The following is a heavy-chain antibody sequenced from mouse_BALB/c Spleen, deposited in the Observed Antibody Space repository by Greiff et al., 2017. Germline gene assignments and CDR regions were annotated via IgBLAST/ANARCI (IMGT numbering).Heavy chain of an antibody. CDR1: GYTFTSYW. CDR2: IDPANGNT. V-gene: IGHV14-3*02. CDR3: ARQLGLRFAY. D-gene: IGHD3-1*01. Sequence: EVQLQQSGAELAKPGASVKMSCKASGYTFTSYWMHWVKQRPEQGLEWIGRIDPANGNTKYDPKFQGKATITADTSSNTAYLQLSSLTSEDTAVYYCARQLGLRFAYWGQGTLVTVSA. J-gene: IGHJ3*01.